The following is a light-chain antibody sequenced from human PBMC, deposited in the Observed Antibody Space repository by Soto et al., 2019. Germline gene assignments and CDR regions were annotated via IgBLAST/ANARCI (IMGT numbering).Light chain of an antibody. J-gene: IGLJ1*01. CDR3: SSRTTINTRV. V-gene: IGLV2-14*03. CDR1: SSDVGRDTS. Sequence: QSVLTQPASVSGSPGQSITISCTGTSSDVGRDTSVSWYQQHPGKAPKLMIYDVNSRPSGVSDRFSGSKSGNTASLTISGLQSEDEADYYCSSRTTINTRVFGTGTKLTVL. CDR2: DVN.